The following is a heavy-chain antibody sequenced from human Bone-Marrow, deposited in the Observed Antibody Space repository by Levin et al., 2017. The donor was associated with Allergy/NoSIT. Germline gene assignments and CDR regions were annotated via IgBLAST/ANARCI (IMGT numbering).Heavy chain of an antibody. V-gene: IGHV3-15*01. CDR2: IKSKTEGGTI. J-gene: IGHJ4*02. Sequence: NSGGSLRLSCAASGFSFSNALMSWVRQAPGKGLEWVGRIKSKTEGGTIDYAAPVKGRFTISRDDSKNTLYLQMNSLKNEDTAVYHCTAGVNDYWGRGTLVTVSS. CDR3: TAGVNDY. CDR1: GFSFSNAL.